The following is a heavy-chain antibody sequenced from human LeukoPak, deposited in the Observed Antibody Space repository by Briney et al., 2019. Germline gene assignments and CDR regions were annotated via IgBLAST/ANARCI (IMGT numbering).Heavy chain of an antibody. CDR2: IYFTGTT. Sequence: SETLSLTCSVSGGSISSFYWSWIRQPAGKGLEWIGRIYFTGTTNYNPSLQSRVTMSVDTSKYQFSLELSSVTAADTAVYYCARGSSSSWYSFDFWGQGTVVTVSS. CDR3: ARGSSSSWYSFDF. CDR1: GGSISSFY. D-gene: IGHD6-13*01. V-gene: IGHV4-4*07. J-gene: IGHJ3*01.